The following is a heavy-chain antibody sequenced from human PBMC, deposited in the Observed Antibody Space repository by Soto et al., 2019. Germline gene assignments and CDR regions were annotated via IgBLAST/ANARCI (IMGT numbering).Heavy chain of an antibody. CDR2: IFYTGST. CDR1: DGSISSYY. CDR3: ARTYYDFWSGYLTDYGMDV. J-gene: IGHJ6*02. V-gene: IGHV4-59*12. D-gene: IGHD3-3*01. Sequence: SETLSLTCTVSDGSISSYYWGWIRQPPGKGLEWIGYIFYTGSTNYNPSLKSRVTISVDTSKNQFSLKLSSVTAADTAVYYCARTYYDFWSGYLTDYGMDVWGQGTTVTVSS.